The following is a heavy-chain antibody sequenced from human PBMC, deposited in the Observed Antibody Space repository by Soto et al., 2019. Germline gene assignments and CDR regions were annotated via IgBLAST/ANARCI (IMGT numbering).Heavy chain of an antibody. V-gene: IGHV1-18*01. CDR3: ASDPGLRADY. J-gene: IGHJ4*02. Sequence: QVQLVQSGAEVKKPGASVKVSCKASGYTFTSYGISWVRQAPGQGLEWRGWISAYNGNTNYAQKLQGRVTRAADTSTRTAYVGLRSLGSDATAVYYCASDPGLRADYWGRGTLVTVSS. CDR2: ISAYNGNT. D-gene: IGHD3-16*01. CDR1: GYTFTSYG.